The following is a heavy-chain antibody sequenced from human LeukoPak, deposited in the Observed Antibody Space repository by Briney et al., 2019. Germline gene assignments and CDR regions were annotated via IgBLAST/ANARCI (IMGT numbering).Heavy chain of an antibody. CDR1: GYTLTDYY. Sequence: GASVKVFCKASGYTLTDYYMHWGRQAPGQGLEWMGWINPKNGGTNYAQKFQGRVTMTRDTSISTAYMELSRLRSDDTAVYYCARDRDEQQLVNWGQGTLVTVSS. D-gene: IGHD6-13*01. J-gene: IGHJ4*02. V-gene: IGHV1-2*02. CDR2: INPKNGGT. CDR3: ARDRDEQQLVN.